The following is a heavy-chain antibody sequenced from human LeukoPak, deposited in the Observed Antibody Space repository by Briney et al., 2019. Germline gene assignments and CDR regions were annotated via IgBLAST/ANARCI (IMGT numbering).Heavy chain of an antibody. Sequence: GGSLKISCKGSGYSFTSYWIGWVRQVPGKGLEWMGIISPGDSDTRYSPSFQGQVTISADKSISTAYLQWSSLKASDTAMYYCASSYYYGSGSYYIDAFDIWGQGTMVTVSS. CDR2: ISPGDSDT. D-gene: IGHD3-10*01. CDR3: ASSYYYGSGSYYIDAFDI. V-gene: IGHV5-51*01. CDR1: GYSFTSYW. J-gene: IGHJ3*02.